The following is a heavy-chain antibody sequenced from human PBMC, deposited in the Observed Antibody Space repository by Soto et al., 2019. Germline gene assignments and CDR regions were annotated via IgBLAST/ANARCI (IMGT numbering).Heavy chain of an antibody. CDR3: ARESPYYESSDSYFDY. Sequence: SQTFSLTCVISGDSVSSDTSAWNWIRQSPSRGLEWLGRTYYRSKWYNDYAVSVKSRITVTPDTSKNQFSLHLNSVTPEDTAVYYCARESPYYESSDSYFDYWGQGALVTVSS. CDR1: GDSVSSDTSA. D-gene: IGHD3-16*01. V-gene: IGHV6-1*01. CDR2: TYYRSKWYN. J-gene: IGHJ4*02.